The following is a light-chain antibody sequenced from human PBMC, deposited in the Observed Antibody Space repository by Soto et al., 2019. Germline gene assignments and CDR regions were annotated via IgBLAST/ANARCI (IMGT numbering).Light chain of an antibody. J-gene: IGLJ3*02. CDR1: SSDVGGYNY. CDR3: SSYTSSSTQGV. CDR2: EVS. V-gene: IGLV2-14*01. Sequence: QSALTQPASVSGSPGQSITISCTGTSSDVGGYNYVSWYQQHPGKAPKLMIYEVSNRPSGVSNRFSGSKSGNAASLTISGLQAEDEADYYCSSYTSSSTQGVFGGRTKLTVL.